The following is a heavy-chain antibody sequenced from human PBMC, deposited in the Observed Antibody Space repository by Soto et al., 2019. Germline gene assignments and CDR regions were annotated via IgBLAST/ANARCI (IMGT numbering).Heavy chain of an antibody. Sequence: SETLSLTCAVYGGSFSGYYWSWIRQPPGKGLEWIGEINHSGSTNYNPSLKSRVTISVDTSKNQFSLKLSSVTAADTAVYYCARRVGGFDYWGQVTLVTVSS. J-gene: IGHJ4*02. CDR2: INHSGST. V-gene: IGHV4-34*01. CDR3: ARRVGGFDY. D-gene: IGHD3-10*01. CDR1: GGSFSGYY.